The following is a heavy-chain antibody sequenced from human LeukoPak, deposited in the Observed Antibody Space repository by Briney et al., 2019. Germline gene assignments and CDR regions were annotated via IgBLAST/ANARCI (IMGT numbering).Heavy chain of an antibody. Sequence: GRSLRLSCAASGFTFSSYAMHWVRQAPGKGLEWVAVISYDGSNKYYADSVKGRFTISRDNSKNTLYLRMNSLRAEDTAVYYCARDDYDFWSGYYPRLLLPYFAYWGQGTLVTVSS. CDR1: GFTFSSYA. V-gene: IGHV3-30-3*01. CDR2: ISYDGSNK. CDR3: ARDDYDFWSGYYPRLLLPYFAY. J-gene: IGHJ4*02. D-gene: IGHD3-3*01.